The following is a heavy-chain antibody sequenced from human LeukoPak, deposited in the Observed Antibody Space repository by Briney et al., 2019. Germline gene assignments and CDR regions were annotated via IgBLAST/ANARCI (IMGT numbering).Heavy chain of an antibody. V-gene: IGHV3-23*01. CDR1: GFTFSSSA. CDR2: ISDTGAIT. CDR3: AKVPRYCSGGSCQTQYFDY. D-gene: IGHD2-15*01. Sequence: GGSLRLSCTASGFTFSSSAFSWVRQAPGKGLEWVSAISDTGAITLYADSVKGRFTISRDSSKNTLSLQMNRLRAEDTALYYCAKVPRYCSGGSCQTQYFDYWGQGTLVTVSS. J-gene: IGHJ4*02.